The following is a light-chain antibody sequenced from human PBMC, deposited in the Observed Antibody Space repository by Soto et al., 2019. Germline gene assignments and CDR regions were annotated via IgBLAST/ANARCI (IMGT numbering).Light chain of an antibody. V-gene: IGLV2-14*01. J-gene: IGLJ3*02. CDR3: FSYTTSSTLV. CDR1: SRDIGGYNY. Sequence: QSALTQPASVSGSPGQSITISCTGTSRDIGGYNYVSWYQQHPAKAPKLMIYEVSNRPSGVSHRFSGSKSGNTASLTISGLQAEDEADYYCFSYTTSSTLVFGGGTKVTVL. CDR2: EVS.